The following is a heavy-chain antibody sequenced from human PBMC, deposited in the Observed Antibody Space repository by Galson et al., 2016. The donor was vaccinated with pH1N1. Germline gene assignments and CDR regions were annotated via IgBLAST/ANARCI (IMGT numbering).Heavy chain of an antibody. V-gene: IGHV1-69*13. CDR2: IIPIFNTV. CDR1: GGTFGSYG. CDR3: AREDYYDTDLSDWYFDL. Sequence: SVKVSCKASGGTFGSYGINWVRQAPGQGLEWMGGIIPIFNTVKYAQNFQGRVTITEDESRTTAYMELSSLRSGDTAMYYCAREDYYDTDLSDWYFDLWGRGTLLTVSS. D-gene: IGHD3-22*01. J-gene: IGHJ2*01.